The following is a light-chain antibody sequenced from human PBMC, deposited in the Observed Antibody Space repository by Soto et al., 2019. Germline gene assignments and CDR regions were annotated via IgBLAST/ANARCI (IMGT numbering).Light chain of an antibody. Sequence: EIVMTQSPATLSVSPGERATLSCRASQSISSNLAWYQQKPGQAPRLLIHDASTRAAGIPARFSGSGSGTGFNPNHSSLQSEDFAVFYCDQYNYWPPEKTFGQGTKVEIK. CDR1: QSISSN. CDR2: DAS. CDR3: DQYNYWPPEKT. J-gene: IGKJ1*01. V-gene: IGKV3-15*01.